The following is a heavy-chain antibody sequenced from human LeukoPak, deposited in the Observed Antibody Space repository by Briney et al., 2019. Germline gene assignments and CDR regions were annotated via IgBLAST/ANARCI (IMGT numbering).Heavy chain of an antibody. D-gene: IGHD3-3*01. Sequence: GGSLRLSCAASGFSFSSYAMHWVRQAPGKGLEWVAVISYDGSNKYYTDSVKGRFTISRDNSKNTLYLQMSSLRAEDTAVYYCARAPREWLLGYYFDYWGQGTLVTVSS. CDR2: ISYDGSNK. V-gene: IGHV3-30-3*01. CDR3: ARAPREWLLGYYFDY. CDR1: GFSFSSYA. J-gene: IGHJ4*02.